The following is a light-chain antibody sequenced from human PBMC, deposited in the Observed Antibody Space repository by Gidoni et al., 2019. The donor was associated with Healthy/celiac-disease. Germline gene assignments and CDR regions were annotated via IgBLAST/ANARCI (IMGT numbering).Light chain of an antibody. CDR3: QQRYSTPLT. J-gene: IGKJ4*01. CDR1: QSISSY. CDR2: AAY. V-gene: IGKV1-39*01. Sequence: DIQMTQSPSSLSASVGDRVTITCRASQSISSYLNWYQQKPGKAPKLLIYAAYSLQCGVPSRFRGSGSGTDFTLTISSLQPEDFATYSCQQRYSTPLTFGGGTKVEIK.